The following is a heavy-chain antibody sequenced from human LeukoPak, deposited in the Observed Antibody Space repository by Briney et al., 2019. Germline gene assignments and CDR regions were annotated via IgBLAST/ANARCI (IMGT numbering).Heavy chain of an antibody. CDR2: ISYDGSDK. J-gene: IGHJ4*02. D-gene: IGHD2/OR15-2a*01. CDR3: ASFFGY. Sequence: GGSLRLSCAASGFTFSSYGMHWVRQAPGKGLEWVAVISYDGSDKYYADSVKGRFTISRDNAKNSLYLQMNGLRAEDTAVYYCASFFGYWGQGTLVTVSS. CDR1: GFTFSSYG. V-gene: IGHV3-30*03.